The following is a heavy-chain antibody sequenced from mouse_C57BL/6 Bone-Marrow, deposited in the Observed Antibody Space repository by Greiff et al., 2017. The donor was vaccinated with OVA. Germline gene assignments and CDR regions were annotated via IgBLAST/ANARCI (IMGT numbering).Heavy chain of an antibody. J-gene: IGHJ4*01. V-gene: IGHV1-15*01. CDR1: GYTFTDYT. CDR3: TRSSYRAMDY. CDR2: IDPETGGT. Sequence: VQLQQSGAELVRPGASVTLSCKASGYTFTDYTMHWVKQTPVHGLEWIGAIDPETGGTAYNQKFKGKAILTADKSSSTAYMELRSLTSEDSAVYYCTRSSYRAMDYWGQGTSVTVSS. D-gene: IGHD1-1*01.